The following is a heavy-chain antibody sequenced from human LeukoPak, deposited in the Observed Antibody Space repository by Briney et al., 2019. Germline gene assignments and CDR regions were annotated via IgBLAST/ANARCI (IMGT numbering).Heavy chain of an antibody. Sequence: KPGGSLRLSCAVSGFTFSDYYMSWIRQAPGKGLEWVSYISSSGSTIYYADSVKGRFTISRDNAKNSLYLQMNSLRAEDTAVYYCARALTAGAFHNWFDPWGQGTLVTVSS. V-gene: IGHV3-11*01. J-gene: IGHJ5*02. CDR3: ARALTAGAFHNWFDP. CDR1: GFTFSDYY. D-gene: IGHD3-16*01. CDR2: ISSSGSTI.